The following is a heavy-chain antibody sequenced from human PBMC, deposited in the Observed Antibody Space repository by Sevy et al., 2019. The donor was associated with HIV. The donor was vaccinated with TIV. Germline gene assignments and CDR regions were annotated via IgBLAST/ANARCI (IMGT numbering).Heavy chain of an antibody. D-gene: IGHD2-15*01. CDR2: ISAYNGNT. J-gene: IGHJ5*02. CDR3: AGGYCSGGSCPYWFDP. V-gene: IGHV1-18*01. Sequence: ASVKVSCKASGYTFTSYGISWVRQAPGQGLEWMGWISAYNGNTNYAQKLQGRVTMTTDTSTSTAYMGLRSLRSDDTAVYYCAGGYCSGGSCPYWFDPWGQGTLVTVSS. CDR1: GYTFTSYG.